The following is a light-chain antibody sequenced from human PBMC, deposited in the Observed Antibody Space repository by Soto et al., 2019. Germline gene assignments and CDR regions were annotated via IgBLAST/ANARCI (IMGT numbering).Light chain of an antibody. Sequence: DIQMTQSPSTLSAYVGDRVTITCRASQSISSWLAWYKQKPGKAPKLLIYDASSLESGVPSRYSGSGSGTEFTLTICSLQPDDFATYYCQEYNSYSWTFGQGTKVELK. J-gene: IGKJ1*01. CDR3: QEYNSYSWT. CDR1: QSISSW. V-gene: IGKV1-5*01. CDR2: DAS.